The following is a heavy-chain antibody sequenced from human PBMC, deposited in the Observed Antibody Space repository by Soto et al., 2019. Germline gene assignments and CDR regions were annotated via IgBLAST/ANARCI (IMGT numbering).Heavy chain of an antibody. CDR2: IWYDGSNK. CDR3: ARDQRSILTAGHCLDY. D-gene: IGHD6-13*01. J-gene: IGHJ4*02. CDR1: GFTFNRYG. Sequence: PGGSLRLSCAASGFTFNRYGMHWVRQAPGKGLEWVAVIWYDGSNKYYVDSVKGRFTISRDNSKNTLYLQMNSLRAEDTAVYYCARDQRSILTAGHCLDYWGQGTLVTVSS. V-gene: IGHV3-33*01.